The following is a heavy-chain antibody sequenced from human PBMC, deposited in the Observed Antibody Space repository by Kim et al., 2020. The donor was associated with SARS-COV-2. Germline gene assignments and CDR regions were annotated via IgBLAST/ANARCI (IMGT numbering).Heavy chain of an antibody. J-gene: IGHJ4*02. CDR1: GFTFSSYA. CDR2: ISGSGGST. V-gene: IGHV3-23*01. CDR3: AKDKAMVRGVINVFDY. Sequence: GGSLRLSCAASGFTFSSYAMSWVRQAPGKGLEWVSAISGSGGSTYYADSVKGRFTISRDNSKNTLYLQMNSLRAEDTAVYYCAKDKAMVRGVINVFDYGGQGTLVTVSS. D-gene: IGHD3-10*01.